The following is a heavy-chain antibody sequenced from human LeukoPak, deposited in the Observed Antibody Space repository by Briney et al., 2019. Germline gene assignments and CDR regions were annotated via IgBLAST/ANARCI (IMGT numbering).Heavy chain of an antibody. Sequence: GGSLRLSCAASGFTFRTYGMNWVRQAPGKGLEWISYINSNSDTVHYSNSVEGRFTISRDNAKNSLYLQMNSLRAEDTAVYYCARGLAYYYDSSGYYCPFDYWGQGTLVTVSS. D-gene: IGHD3-22*01. V-gene: IGHV3-48*04. CDR1: GFTFRTYG. CDR2: INSNSDTV. CDR3: ARGLAYYYDSSGYYCPFDY. J-gene: IGHJ4*02.